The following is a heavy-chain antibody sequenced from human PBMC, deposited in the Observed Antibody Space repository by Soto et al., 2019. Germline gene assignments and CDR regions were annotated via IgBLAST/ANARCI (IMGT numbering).Heavy chain of an antibody. Sequence: QVRLQESGPGLVQPSETLSLTCSIFGGSMSGYHWNWIRQTPGKGVGWIGYFHNSGSPTYSSSLKSRVTISVDKSEKQSSLRLTSVTAADTAVYWCARDPVDGYAFFDSWGQGVLVTVSS. CDR2: FHNSGSP. J-gene: IGHJ5*02. CDR3: ARDPVDGYAFFDS. D-gene: IGHD5-12*01. CDR1: GGSMSGYH. V-gene: IGHV4-59*01.